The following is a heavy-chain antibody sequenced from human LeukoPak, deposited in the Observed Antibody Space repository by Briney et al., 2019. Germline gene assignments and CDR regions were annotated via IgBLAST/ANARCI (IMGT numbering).Heavy chain of an antibody. CDR1: GGSISSYY. CDR3: ARAGIVGDAFDI. V-gene: IGHV4-4*07. D-gene: IGHD2-15*01. Sequence: SETLSLTCTVSGGSISSYYWSWIRQPAGKGLEWIGRIYTTGSTNYNPSLKSRVIMSVDTSKNQFSLKVTSVNVADTAVYYCARAGIVGDAFDIWGQGTMVTVSS. CDR2: IYTTGST. J-gene: IGHJ3*02.